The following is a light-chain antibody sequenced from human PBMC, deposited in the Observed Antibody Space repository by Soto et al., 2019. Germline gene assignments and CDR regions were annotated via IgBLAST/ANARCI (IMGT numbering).Light chain of an antibody. J-gene: IGKJ4*01. V-gene: IGKV3-20*01. CDR2: GAS. CDR1: QSLSSSY. Sequence: EVVMRQSPATLSVSPGEGATLSCRASQSLSSSYLAWYQQKPGQAPRLLIYGASSRATGIPDRFSGSGSGTDFTLTISRLEPEDFAVYYCQQFATSPLTFGGGTKVDIK. CDR3: QQFATSPLT.